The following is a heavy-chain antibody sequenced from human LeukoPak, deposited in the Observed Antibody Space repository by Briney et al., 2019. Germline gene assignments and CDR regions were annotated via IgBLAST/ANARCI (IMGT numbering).Heavy chain of an antibody. CDR1: GLSFSNSG. Sequence: GGSLRLSCAASGLSFSNSGMIWVRQAPGKGLEWVSHISADSGILYYADSVKGRFTISRDNSKNSLFLQMSSLRAEDTAVYFCAKTYRNSDQIFDYWGQGALVTVSS. J-gene: IGHJ4*02. CDR2: ISADSGIL. CDR3: AKTYRNSDQIFDY. D-gene: IGHD6-13*01. V-gene: IGHV3-48*04.